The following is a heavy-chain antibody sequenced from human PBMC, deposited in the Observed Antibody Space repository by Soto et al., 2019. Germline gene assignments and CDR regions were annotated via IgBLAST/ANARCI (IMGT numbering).Heavy chain of an antibody. CDR3: AREGAAGIYSGYDYDPIYYFDY. CDR2: IYYSGST. Sequence: SETLSLTCTVSGGSISSGGYYWSWIRQHPGKGLEWIGYIYYSGSTYYNPSLKSRVTISVDTSKNQFSLKLSSVTATDTAVYYCAREGAAGIYSGYDYDPIYYFDYWGQGTLVTVSS. D-gene: IGHD5-12*01. V-gene: IGHV4-31*03. CDR1: GGSISSGGYY. J-gene: IGHJ4*02.